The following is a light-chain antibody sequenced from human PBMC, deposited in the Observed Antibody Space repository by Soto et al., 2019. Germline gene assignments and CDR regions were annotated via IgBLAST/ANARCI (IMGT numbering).Light chain of an antibody. CDR3: SSYASSSPFV. J-gene: IGLJ1*01. CDR1: GSDVGAYNL. V-gene: IGLV2-14*01. Sequence: QSALTQPASVSGPPGQSITISCAGTGSDVGAYNLVSWYQQLPGKAPKLMIYDVSYRPSGVSDRFSGSKSGNTASLIISGLQAEDEADYYCSSYASSSPFVFGTGTKVTVL. CDR2: DVS.